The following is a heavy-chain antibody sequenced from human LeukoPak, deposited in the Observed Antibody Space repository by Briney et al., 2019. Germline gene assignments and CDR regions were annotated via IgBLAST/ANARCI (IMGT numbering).Heavy chain of an antibody. CDR1: GGSISSGDYY. J-gene: IGHJ4*02. CDR2: IYYTAGA. D-gene: IGHD3-9*01. Sequence: KASETLSLTCTVSGGSISSGDYYWSWIRQPPGKGLEWIGYIYYTAGAYYNPSLQSRVTISLDASENQFSLKLSSVTAADTAVYYCARGRRELRYGPDYWGQGTLVTVSS. V-gene: IGHV4-30-4*01. CDR3: ARGRRELRYGPDY.